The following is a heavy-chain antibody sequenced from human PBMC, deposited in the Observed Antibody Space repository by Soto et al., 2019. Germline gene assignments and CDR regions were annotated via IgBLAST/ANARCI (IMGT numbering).Heavy chain of an antibody. CDR1: GSTFSSYN. CDR2: ISYDGSNK. Sequence: WGSLRLSCAASGSTFSSYNMNWVRQAPGKGLEWVAVISYDGSNKYYADSVKGRFTISRDNSKNTLYLQMNSLRAEDTAVYYCAKNSSSWPLFDYWGQGTLVTVSS. D-gene: IGHD6-13*01. V-gene: IGHV3-30-3*01. J-gene: IGHJ4*02. CDR3: AKNSSSWPLFDY.